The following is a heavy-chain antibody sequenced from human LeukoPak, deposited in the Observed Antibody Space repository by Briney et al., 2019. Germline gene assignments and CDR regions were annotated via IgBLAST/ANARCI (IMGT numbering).Heavy chain of an antibody. CDR1: GASISRNGVDYY. CDR3: ARHLPPITMVRGVILPGYNWFDP. Sequence: SETLSLTCTVSGASISRNGVDYYWGWIRQPPGRGLEWIGSLLYGGTAYYNPSLKNRVTISLDTSENRFSLRLTSVTAADTAVYYCARHLPPITMVRGVILPGYNWFDPWGQGTLVTVSS. D-gene: IGHD3-10*01. V-gene: IGHV4-39*01. J-gene: IGHJ5*02. CDR2: LLYGGTA.